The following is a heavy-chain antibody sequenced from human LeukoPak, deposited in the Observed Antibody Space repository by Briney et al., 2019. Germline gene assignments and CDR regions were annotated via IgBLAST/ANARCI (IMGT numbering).Heavy chain of an antibody. J-gene: IGHJ4*02. CDR3: AKDAIYGDGYWEFDY. Sequence: RGSLRLSCEGSGFNFGGYSMSWVRQAPGKGLEWVSGVLSGGGSTYYADDVKGRFTISRDNSRSTLYLQMNSLRAEDTAVYYCAKDAIYGDGYWEFDYWGQGTLVTVSS. CDR2: VLSGGGST. D-gene: IGHD2-21*01. CDR1: GFNFGGYS. V-gene: IGHV3-23*01.